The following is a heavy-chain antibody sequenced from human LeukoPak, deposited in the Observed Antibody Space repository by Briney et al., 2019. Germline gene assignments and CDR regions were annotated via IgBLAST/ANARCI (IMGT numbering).Heavy chain of an antibody. CDR3: ARANGWVVTAIRPRGLNWFDP. J-gene: IGHJ5*02. V-gene: IGHV4-39*01. CDR2: IYYSGTT. Sequence: PSETLSLTCTVSGGPISGSSYYWGWVRQPPGKGLEWIGSIYYSGTTYYNPSLKGRVTISVDTSKNEFSLRLSSVTAADTAVYYCARANGWVVTAIRPRGLNWFDPWGQGTLVTVSS. CDR1: GGPISGSSYY. D-gene: IGHD2-21*02.